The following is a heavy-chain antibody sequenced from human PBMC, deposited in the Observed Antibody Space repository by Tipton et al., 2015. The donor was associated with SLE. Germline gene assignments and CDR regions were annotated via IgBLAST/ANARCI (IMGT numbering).Heavy chain of an antibody. CDR1: GFTFRNYG. V-gene: IGHV3-30*02. D-gene: IGHD1-26*01. CDR3: ATRVIEASGTYSILAY. J-gene: IGHJ4*02. CDR2: IRYDRGDS. Sequence: SLRLSCAASGFTFRNYGMHWVRQAPDKGLEWVTFIRYDRGDSYYVDSVKGRFTISRDNSKNTLYLQVNSLGAEDTALYYCATRVIEASGTYSILAYWGQGTLVTVSS.